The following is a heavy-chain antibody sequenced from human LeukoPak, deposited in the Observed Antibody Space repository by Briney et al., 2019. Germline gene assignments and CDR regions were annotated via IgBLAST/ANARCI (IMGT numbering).Heavy chain of an antibody. V-gene: IGHV4-39*01. Sequence: PSETLSLTCTVSGGSISSSSYYWGWIRQPPGKGLEWIGSIYYNEYTYYNPSLKSRVTISVDTSKNQFSLKLSSVTAADTAVYYCARHEYSGSYYGLSWFDPWGPGTLVTVSS. CDR3: ARHEYSGSYYGLSWFDP. D-gene: IGHD1-26*01. J-gene: IGHJ5*02. CDR1: GGSISSSSYY. CDR2: IYYNEYT.